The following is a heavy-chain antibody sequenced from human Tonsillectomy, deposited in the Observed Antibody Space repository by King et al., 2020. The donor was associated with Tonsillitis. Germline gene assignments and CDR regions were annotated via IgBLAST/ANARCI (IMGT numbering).Heavy chain of an antibody. CDR2: IYTSGST. V-gene: IGHV4-4*07. D-gene: IGHD3-3*01. CDR1: GGSISSYY. J-gene: IGHJ2*01. CDR3: AGAYSDAFWSGYKTYWYFDL. Sequence: VQLQESGPGLVKPSETLSLTCTVSGGSISSYYWSWIRQPAGKGLEWIGRIYTSGSTNYNPSLKSLVTMSVDTSKNQFSLKLSSVTAADTAVYYCAGAYSDAFWSGYKTYWYFDLWGRGTLVTVSS.